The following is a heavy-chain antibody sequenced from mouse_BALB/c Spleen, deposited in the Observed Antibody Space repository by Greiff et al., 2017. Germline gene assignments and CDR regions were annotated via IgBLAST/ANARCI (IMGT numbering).Heavy chain of an antibody. CDR2: ISSGGGNT. CDR3: ARWGYDGYYFMDY. J-gene: IGHJ4*01. D-gene: IGHD2-3*01. Sequence: EVKVVESGGGLVKPGGSLKLSCAASGFTFSSYTMSWVRQTPEKRLEWVATISSGGGNTYYPDSVKGRFTISRDNAKNNLYLQMSSLRSEDTALYYCARWGYDGYYFMDYWGQGTSVTVSS. V-gene: IGHV5-9*03. CDR1: GFTFSSYT.